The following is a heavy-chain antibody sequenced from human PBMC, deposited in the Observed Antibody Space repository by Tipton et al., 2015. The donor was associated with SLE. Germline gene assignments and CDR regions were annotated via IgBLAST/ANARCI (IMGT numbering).Heavy chain of an antibody. Sequence: TLSLTCSVSGYSISSGYYWAWIRQPPGKGLEWIASIDHYVSIYYNPSLQSRVTISIDTSKIQFSLKLSSVTAADTAVYYCARDEGGSGGFDYWGQGTLVTVSS. CDR3: ARDEGGSGGFDY. V-gene: IGHV4-38-2*02. D-gene: IGHD6-19*01. CDR2: IDHYVSI. CDR1: GYSISSGYY. J-gene: IGHJ4*02.